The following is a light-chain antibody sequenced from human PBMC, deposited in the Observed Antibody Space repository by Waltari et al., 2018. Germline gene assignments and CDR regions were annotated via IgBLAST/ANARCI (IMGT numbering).Light chain of an antibody. CDR1: QGLNTN. CDR2: GAS. Sequence: DIVMTQSPATLSLSPGERATLSCRASQGLNTNLAWYQQKPGQPPRLLIYGASTRATGVPPRFSGSGSVTEFILTISSLQSEDCAVYYCQQYNQWPPWTFGQGTKVEIK. CDR3: QQYNQWPPWT. J-gene: IGKJ1*01. V-gene: IGKV3-15*01.